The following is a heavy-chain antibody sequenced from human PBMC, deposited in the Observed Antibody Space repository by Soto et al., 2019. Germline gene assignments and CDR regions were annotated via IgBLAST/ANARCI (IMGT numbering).Heavy chain of an antibody. Sequence: QVQLVESGGGVVQPGRSLRLSCAASGFTFSSYAMHWVRQAPGKGLEWGAVISYDGSNKYYADSVKGRFTISRDNSKNTLYLQMNSLIAEDTDAYYCARNLLLHYYSGMDVWGQGSTVTVS. CDR3: ARNLLLHYYSGMDV. CDR2: ISYDGSNK. J-gene: IGHJ6*02. V-gene: IGHV3-30-3*01. CDR1: GFTFSSYA. D-gene: IGHD2-15*01.